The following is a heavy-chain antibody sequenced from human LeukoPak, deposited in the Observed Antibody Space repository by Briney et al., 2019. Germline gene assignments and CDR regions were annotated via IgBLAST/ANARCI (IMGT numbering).Heavy chain of an antibody. CDR2: IWYDGSNK. V-gene: IGHV3-33*01. CDR3: ARDPMLAAAGTLDY. CDR1: GFTFSSYG. J-gene: IGHJ4*02. D-gene: IGHD6-13*01. Sequence: PGGSLRLSCAASGFTFSSYGMHWVRRAPGKGLEWVAVIWYDGSNKYYADSVKGRFTISRDNSKNTLYLQMNSLRAEDTAVYYCARDPMLAAAGTLDYWGQGTLVTVSS.